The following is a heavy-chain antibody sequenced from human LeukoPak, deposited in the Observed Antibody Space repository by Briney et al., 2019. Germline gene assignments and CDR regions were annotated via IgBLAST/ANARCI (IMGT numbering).Heavy chain of an antibody. CDR3: VRSRWGDFDH. CDR1: GFTFSSFC. V-gene: IGHV3-74*01. Sequence: GGSLRLSCAASGFTFSSFCMHWVRQAPGKGLVWVSRIDYDGTTTAYADSVKGRFTISRDNAKNTLFLQLNSLRVEDTAVYFCVRSRWGDFDHWGQGNLVTVSS. J-gene: IGHJ4*02. CDR2: IDYDGTTT. D-gene: IGHD3-16*01.